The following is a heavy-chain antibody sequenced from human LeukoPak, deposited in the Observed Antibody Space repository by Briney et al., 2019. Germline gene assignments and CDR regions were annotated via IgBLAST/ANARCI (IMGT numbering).Heavy chain of an antibody. CDR1: GFSVSVNC. Sequence: GGSLRLSCAVSGFSVSVNCMSWVRQAPGKGLECVTVTDSGGNTLYEDSVKGRFAISRDNSKNTLFLQMSSLRPEDTAVYYCTRPHSGSYQHAVDSWGQGTLVTVSS. V-gene: IGHV3-66*02. J-gene: IGHJ4*02. CDR3: TRPHSGSYQHAVDS. CDR2: TDSGGNT. D-gene: IGHD1-26*01.